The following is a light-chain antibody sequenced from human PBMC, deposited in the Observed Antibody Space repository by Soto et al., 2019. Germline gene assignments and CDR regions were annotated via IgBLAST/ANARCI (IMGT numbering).Light chain of an antibody. CDR2: GAS. V-gene: IGKV3-20*01. Sequence: EIVLTQSPGTLSLSPGERATLSCRASLSVSSSYLAWYQQKPGQAPRLLIYGASSRATGIPDRFSGSGSGTDFTLTISRLEAEDFAVYYCQQYGSSPPWTFGQGTKEEIK. J-gene: IGKJ1*01. CDR1: LSVSSSY. CDR3: QQYGSSPPWT.